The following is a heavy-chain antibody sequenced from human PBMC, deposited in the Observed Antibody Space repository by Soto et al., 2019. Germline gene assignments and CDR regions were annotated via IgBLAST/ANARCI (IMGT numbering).Heavy chain of an antibody. Sequence: ASVKVSCKASGYTFTSYDINWVRQATGQGLEWMGWMNPNSGNTGYAQKFQGRVTMTRNTSISTAYMELSSLRSEDTAVYYCARGSGYSYELPLDYWGQGTLVTVSS. V-gene: IGHV1-8*01. CDR1: GYTFTSYD. D-gene: IGHD5-18*01. CDR2: MNPNSGNT. J-gene: IGHJ4*02. CDR3: ARGSGYSYELPLDY.